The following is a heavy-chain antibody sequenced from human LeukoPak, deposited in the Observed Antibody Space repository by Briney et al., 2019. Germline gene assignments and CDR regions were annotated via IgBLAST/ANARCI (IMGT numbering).Heavy chain of an antibody. V-gene: IGHV4-4*09. Sequence: SETMSLTSPVDGGSIGTYYWSWIRQPPGKGLEWIGYIDNSGSTDYTPSLKSRVTISLDTSNNQFSLNLNTVTAADTAVYYCARSRGRKVTLFDYWGQGILVTVSS. D-gene: IGHD3-10*01. J-gene: IGHJ4*02. CDR1: GGSIGTYY. CDR2: IDNSGST. CDR3: ARSRGRKVTLFDY.